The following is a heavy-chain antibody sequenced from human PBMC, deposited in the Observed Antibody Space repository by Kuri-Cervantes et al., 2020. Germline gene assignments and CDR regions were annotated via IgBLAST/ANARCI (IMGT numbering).Heavy chain of an antibody. V-gene: IGHV3-30*18. D-gene: IGHD6-6*01. CDR3: AKDVEQLVETYYFDY. Sequence: GGSLRLSCAASGFTFSGYGMHWVRQAPGKGLEWVAVLSYDGSNKYYADSVKGRFTISRDNSKNSLFLQMNSLRTEDTAVYYCAKDVEQLVETYYFDYWGQGTLVTVSS. CDR1: GFTFSGYG. CDR2: LSYDGSNK. J-gene: IGHJ4*02.